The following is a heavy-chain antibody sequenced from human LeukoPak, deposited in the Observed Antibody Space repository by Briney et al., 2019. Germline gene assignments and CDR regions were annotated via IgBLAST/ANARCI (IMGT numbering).Heavy chain of an antibody. CDR3: ARGETTYYYDSSGYYDY. D-gene: IGHD3-22*01. CDR1: GGSSSGYY. Sequence: SETLSLTCAVYGGSSSGYYWSWIRQPPGKGLEWIGEINHSGSTNYNPSLKSRVTISVDTSKNQFSLKLSSVTAADTAVYYCARGETTYYYDSSGYYDYWGQGTLVTVSS. V-gene: IGHV4-34*01. CDR2: INHSGST. J-gene: IGHJ4*02.